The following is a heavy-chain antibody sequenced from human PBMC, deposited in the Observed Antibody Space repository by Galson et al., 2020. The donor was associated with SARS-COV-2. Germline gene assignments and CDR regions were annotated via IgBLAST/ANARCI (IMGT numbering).Heavy chain of an antibody. CDR1: GYTLTELS. D-gene: IGHD2-2*01. CDR2: FDPADGET. V-gene: IGHV1-24*01. J-gene: IGHJ5*02. Sequence: ASVKVSCKVSGYTLTELSMHWVRQAPGKGLEWMGGFDPADGETIYAQKFQGRVTMTEDTSTDTAYMELSSLRSEDTAVYYCATSAAIRRENCFDPWGQGTLVTVSS. CDR3: ATSAAIRRENCFDP.